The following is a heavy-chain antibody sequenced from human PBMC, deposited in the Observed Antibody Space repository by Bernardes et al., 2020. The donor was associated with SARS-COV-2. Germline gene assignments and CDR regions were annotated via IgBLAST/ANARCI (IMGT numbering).Heavy chain of an antibody. CDR2: ISGSSATI. V-gene: IGHV3-48*04. D-gene: IGHD3-3*01. J-gene: IGHJ6*01. Sequence: GWSLRLSCAASGFTFSSYSMNWVRQAPGKGLEWLSYISGSSATIYYADFVKGRFTISRDNAKNSLYLQMSSLRVEDTAVYYCASFDSGLLERYSGVGVWGQGTTVTVSS. CDR1: GFTFSSYS. CDR3: ASFDSGLLERYSGVGV.